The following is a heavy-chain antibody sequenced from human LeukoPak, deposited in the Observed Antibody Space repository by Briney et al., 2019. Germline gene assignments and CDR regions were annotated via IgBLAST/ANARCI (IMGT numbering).Heavy chain of an antibody. Sequence: TGGSLRLSCAASGXSFNSYAMRWVRQAPGKGLEWVSAISGSGGSTFYTNSVKGRFTISRDNSKNTLYLQMNSLRAEDTAVYYCARGRFDSSGYYFDYWGQGALVTVSS. CDR1: GXSFNSYA. CDR2: ISGSGGST. V-gene: IGHV3-23*01. D-gene: IGHD3-22*01. CDR3: ARGRFDSSGYYFDY. J-gene: IGHJ4*02.